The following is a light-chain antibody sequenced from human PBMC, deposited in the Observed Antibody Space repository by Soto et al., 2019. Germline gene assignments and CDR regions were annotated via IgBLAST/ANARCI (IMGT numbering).Light chain of an antibody. CDR2: EGT. V-gene: IGLV2-23*01. CDR3: CSYAGRGVI. Sequence: QSVLTQSASGSGSPGQSITISCAGFSNDVGNYNLVSWYQQHPGKAPKVIIYEGTTRPSGVSNRFSGSESGNTASLTISGLQAEDEADYYCCSYAGRGVIFGGGTKLTVL. J-gene: IGLJ2*01. CDR1: SNDVGNYNL.